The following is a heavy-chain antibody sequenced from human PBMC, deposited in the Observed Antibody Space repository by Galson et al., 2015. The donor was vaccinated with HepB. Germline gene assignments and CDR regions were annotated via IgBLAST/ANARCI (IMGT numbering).Heavy chain of an antibody. D-gene: IGHD1-26*01. CDR1: GFTFSSYG. CDR3: ARDRGFHSDSPAY. J-gene: IGHJ4*02. CDR2: IWYDGSNK. Sequence: SLRLSCAASGFTFSSYGMHWVRQAPGKGLEWVGVIWYDGSNKYYADSVKGRFTISRDNSKNTLFLQMNSLRVEDTGIYYCARDRGFHSDSPAYWGQGTMVIVS. V-gene: IGHV3-33*01.